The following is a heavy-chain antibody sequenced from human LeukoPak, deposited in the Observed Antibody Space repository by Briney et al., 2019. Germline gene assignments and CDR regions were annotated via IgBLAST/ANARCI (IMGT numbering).Heavy chain of an antibody. J-gene: IGHJ4*02. CDR3: AAFYDSSGYDYFDY. CDR2: IVVGSGNT. CDR1: GFTFTSSA. Sequence: SVKVSCKASGFTFTSSAVQWVRQARGQRLEWIGWIVVGSGNTNYAQKFQERVTITRDMSTSTAYMELSSLRSEDTAVYYCAAFYDSSGYDYFDYWGQGTLVTVSS. V-gene: IGHV1-58*01. D-gene: IGHD3-22*01.